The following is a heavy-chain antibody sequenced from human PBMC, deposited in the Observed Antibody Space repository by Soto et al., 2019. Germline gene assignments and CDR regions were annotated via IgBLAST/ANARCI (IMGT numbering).Heavy chain of an antibody. CDR1: GGSFSGYY. V-gene: IGHV4-34*01. CDR2: INHSGST. Sequence: SETLSLTCAVYGGSFSGYYWSWIRQPPGKGLEWIGEINHSGSTNYNPSLKSRVTISVDTSKNQFSLKLSSVTAADTAVYYCARVDDYYDSSLDYWGQGTLVTVSS. J-gene: IGHJ4*02. CDR3: ARVDDYYDSSLDY. D-gene: IGHD3-22*01.